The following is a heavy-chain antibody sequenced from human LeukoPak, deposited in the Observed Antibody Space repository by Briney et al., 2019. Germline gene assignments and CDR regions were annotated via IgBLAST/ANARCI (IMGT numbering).Heavy chain of an antibody. CDR3: ARLDSSSWDSVDY. CDR1: GFTFSSYG. CDR2: IWYDGSNK. V-gene: IGHV3-33*01. J-gene: IGHJ4*02. D-gene: IGHD6-13*01. Sequence: GRSLRLSCAASGFTFSSYGMHWVRQAPGKGLEWVAVIWYDGSNKYYADSVKGRFTISRDNSKNTLYLQMNSLRAEDTAVYYCARLDSSSWDSVDYWGQGTLVTVSS.